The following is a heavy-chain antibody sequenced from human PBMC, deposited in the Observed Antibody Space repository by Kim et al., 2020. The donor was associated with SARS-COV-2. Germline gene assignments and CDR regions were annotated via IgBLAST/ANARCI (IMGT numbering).Heavy chain of an antibody. CDR3: ARSAGPYDYYFDY. V-gene: IGHV5-51*01. D-gene: IGHD3-16*01. J-gene: IGHJ4*02. Sequence: YSPSCQGPVTFSADKSTPTAYLQWSSLKASDTAMYYCARSAGPYDYYFDYWGQGTLVTVSS.